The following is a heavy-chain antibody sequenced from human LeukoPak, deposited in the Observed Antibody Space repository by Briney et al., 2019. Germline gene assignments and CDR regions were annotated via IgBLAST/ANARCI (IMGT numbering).Heavy chain of an antibody. V-gene: IGHV3-30*04. CDR1: GFTFSSYA. Sequence: PGRFLRLSCAASGFTFSSYAMHWVRQAPGKGLEWVAVISYDGSNKYYADSVKGRFTISRDNSKNTLYLQMNSLRAEDTAVYYCARGPESITMVRGVHQIDYWGQGTLVTVSS. D-gene: IGHD3-10*01. J-gene: IGHJ4*02. CDR3: ARGPESITMVRGVHQIDY. CDR2: ISYDGSNK.